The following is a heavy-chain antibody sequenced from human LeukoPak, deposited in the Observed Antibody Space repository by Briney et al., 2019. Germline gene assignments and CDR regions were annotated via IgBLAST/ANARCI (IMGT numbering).Heavy chain of an antibody. CDR2: IYTSGST. CDR1: GGSISSGSYY. J-gene: IGHJ6*02. V-gene: IGHV4-61*02. CDR3: ARGYYDFWSGSALYYYGMDV. D-gene: IGHD3-3*01. Sequence: SQTLSLTCTVSGGSISSGSYYWSWIRQPAGKGLEWFGRIYTSGSTNYNPSLKSRVTISVDTSKNQLSLKLSSVTAADTAVYYCARGYYDFWSGSALYYYGMDVWGQGTTVTVSS.